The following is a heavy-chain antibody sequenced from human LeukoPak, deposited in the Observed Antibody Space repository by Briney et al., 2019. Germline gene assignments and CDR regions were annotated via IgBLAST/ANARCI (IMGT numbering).Heavy chain of an antibody. CDR1: GFTFSSYA. J-gene: IGHJ4*02. V-gene: IGHV3-23*01. CDR3: AKIRDSIGLDY. CDR2: ISGSGGTT. Sequence: GASLRLSCAASGFTFSSYAMSWVRQAPGKGLEWVSSISGSGGTTYYADSVKGRFTISRDNSKNTLYLQMNSLRAEDTAVYYCAKIRDSIGLDYWGQGTLVTVSS. D-gene: IGHD3-22*01.